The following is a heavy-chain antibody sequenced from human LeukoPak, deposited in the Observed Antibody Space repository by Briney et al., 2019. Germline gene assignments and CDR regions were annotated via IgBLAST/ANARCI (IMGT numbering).Heavy chain of an antibody. D-gene: IGHD6-19*01. CDR3: ARRHSSGWYYFDY. J-gene: IGHJ4*02. CDR1: GGSISSSSYY. CDR2: IYYSGST. V-gene: IGHV4-39*01. Sequence: PSETLSLTCTVSGGSISSSSYYWGWIRQPPGKGLEWIGSIYYSGSTYYNPSLKSRVTMSVDTSKNQFSLKLSSVTAADTAVYYCARRHSSGWYYFDYWGQGTLVTVSS.